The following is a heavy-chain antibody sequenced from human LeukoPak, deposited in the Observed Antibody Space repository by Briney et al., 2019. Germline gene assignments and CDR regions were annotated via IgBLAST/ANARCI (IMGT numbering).Heavy chain of an antibody. CDR1: GYTFNGYY. CDR3: ARVAAEVVGVPGAIGFGWLRRDYYYMDV. J-gene: IGHJ6*03. Sequence: ASVKVSCEASGYTFNGYYMHWVRQAPGQGLEWMGIINPSGGSTSYAQKFQGRVTMTRDMSTSTVYMELSSLRSEDTAVYYCARVAAEVVGVPGAIGFGWLRRDYYYMDVWGKGTTVTVSS. D-gene: IGHD2-2*02. V-gene: IGHV1-46*02. CDR2: INPSGGST.